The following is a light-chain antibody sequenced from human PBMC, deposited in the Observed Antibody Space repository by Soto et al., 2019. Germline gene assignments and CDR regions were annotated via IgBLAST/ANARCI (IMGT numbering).Light chain of an antibody. Sequence: EIVLTQSPGTLSLSAGERATLSCRASQSVSSSYLAWYQQKPGQAPRLLIYGASSRATGIPDRFSGSGSGTDFTLTISRLEPEDFAVYYCQHYVTSLTTFGQGTKVDIK. J-gene: IGKJ1*01. CDR3: QHYVTSLTT. V-gene: IGKV3-20*01. CDR2: GAS. CDR1: QSVSSSY.